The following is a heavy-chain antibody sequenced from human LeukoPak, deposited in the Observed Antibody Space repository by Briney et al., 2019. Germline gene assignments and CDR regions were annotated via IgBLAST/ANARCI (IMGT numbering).Heavy chain of an antibody. J-gene: IGHJ4*02. D-gene: IGHD3-22*01. CDR3: ARDSNDYPYFNY. Sequence: GGSLRLSCAGSGITVSSNYMSWVRQAPGKGLEWVSVIYSGGSTDYADSVKGRFTVSRDNSKNTVYLQMDSLRAEDTAVYYCARDSNDYPYFNYWGQGTLVTVSS. V-gene: IGHV3-66*01. CDR2: IYSGGST. CDR1: GITVSSNY.